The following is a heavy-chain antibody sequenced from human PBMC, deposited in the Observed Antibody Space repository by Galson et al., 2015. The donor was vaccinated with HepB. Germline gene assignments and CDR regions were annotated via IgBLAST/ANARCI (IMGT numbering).Heavy chain of an antibody. V-gene: IGHV3-23*01. CDR3: AKDLHFLGTARPMNFDY. Sequence: SLRLSCAASGFTFSSYAMSWVRQAPGKGLEWVSAISGSGGSTYYADSVKGRFTISRDNSKNTLYLQMNSLRAEDTAVYYCAKDLHFLGTARPMNFDYWGQGTLVTVSS. J-gene: IGHJ4*02. CDR1: GFTFSSYA. CDR2: ISGSGGST. D-gene: IGHD3-3*01.